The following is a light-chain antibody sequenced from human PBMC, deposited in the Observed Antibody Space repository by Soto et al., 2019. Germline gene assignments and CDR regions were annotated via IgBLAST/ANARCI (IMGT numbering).Light chain of an antibody. J-gene: IGLJ2*01. CDR2: DVT. CDR1: SSDVGSYVY. V-gene: IGLV2-14*03. CDR3: SSYTTSNTLI. Sequence: QSVLTQPASVSGSPGQSITISCTGTSSDVGSYVYVSWYQQHPGKAPKLIIYDVTDRPSGVSYRYSGSKSGNTASLTISGLQAEDEADYYCSSYTTSNTLIFGGGTQLTVL.